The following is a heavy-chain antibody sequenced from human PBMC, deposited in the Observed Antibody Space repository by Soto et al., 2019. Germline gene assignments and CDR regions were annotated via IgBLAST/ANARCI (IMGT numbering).Heavy chain of an antibody. Sequence: QPGGSLRLSCAASGFTFSSYAMHWVRQAPGKGLEWVAVISYDGSNKYYADSVKGRFTISRDNSKNTLYLQMNSLRAEDTAVYYCARDLYSSPTYYYYGMDVWGQGTTVTVSS. J-gene: IGHJ6*02. V-gene: IGHV3-30-3*01. D-gene: IGHD6-13*01. CDR3: ARDLYSSPTYYYYGMDV. CDR1: GFTFSSYA. CDR2: ISYDGSNK.